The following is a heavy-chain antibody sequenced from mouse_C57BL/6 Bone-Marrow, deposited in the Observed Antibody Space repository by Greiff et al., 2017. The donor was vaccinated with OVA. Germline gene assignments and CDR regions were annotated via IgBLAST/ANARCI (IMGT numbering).Heavy chain of an antibody. D-gene: IGHD2-4*01. Sequence: DVKLQESGPELVKPGDSVKISCKASGYSFTGYFMNWVMQSHGKSLEWIGRINPYNGDTFYNQKFKGKATLTVDKSSSTAHMELRSLTSDDSAVYYCARNYDAFAYWGQGTLVTVSA. V-gene: IGHV1-20*01. CDR1: GYSFTGYF. J-gene: IGHJ3*01. CDR3: ARNYDAFAY. CDR2: INPYNGDT.